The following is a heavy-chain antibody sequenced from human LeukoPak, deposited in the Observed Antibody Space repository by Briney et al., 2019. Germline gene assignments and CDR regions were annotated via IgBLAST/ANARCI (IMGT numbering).Heavy chain of an antibody. Sequence: PGRSLRLSCAASGFTFSSYSMNWVRQAPGKGLEWVSYISSSSSTIYYADSVKGRFTISRDNAKNSLYLQMNSLRAEDTAVYYCASRYSYGQSDYYYGMDVWGQGTTVTVSS. CDR2: ISSSSSTI. CDR1: GFTFSSYS. CDR3: ASRYSYGQSDYYYGMDV. V-gene: IGHV3-48*01. D-gene: IGHD5-18*01. J-gene: IGHJ6*02.